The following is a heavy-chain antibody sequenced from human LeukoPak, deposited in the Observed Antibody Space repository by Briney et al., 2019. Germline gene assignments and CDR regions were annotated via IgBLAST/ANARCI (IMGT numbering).Heavy chain of an antibody. CDR2: ISGSGGST. J-gene: IGHJ4*02. CDR3: AKAGDYGDYDHY. CDR1: RFTFSSYS. V-gene: IGHV3-23*01. Sequence: GGSLRLSCAASRFTFSSYSMNWVRQAPGKGLEWVSAISGSGGSTYYADSVKGRFTISRDNSKNTLYLQMNSLRAEDTAVYYCAKAGDYGDYDHYWGQGTLVTVSS. D-gene: IGHD4-17*01.